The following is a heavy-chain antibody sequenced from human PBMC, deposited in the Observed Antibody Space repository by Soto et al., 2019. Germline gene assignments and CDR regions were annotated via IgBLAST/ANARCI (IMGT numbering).Heavy chain of an antibody. CDR3: VKGYDFWSGTIDY. CDR1: GFTFDDYA. J-gene: IGHJ4*02. D-gene: IGHD3-3*01. V-gene: IGHV3-9*01. Sequence: EVQLVESGGGLVQPGRSLRLSCAASGFTFDDYAMHWVRQAPGKGLEWVSGISWNSGSIGYADSVKGRFTISRDNAKNSLYLQMSSLRAEDTAWYYCVKGYDFWSGTIDYWGQGTLVTVSS. CDR2: ISWNSGSI.